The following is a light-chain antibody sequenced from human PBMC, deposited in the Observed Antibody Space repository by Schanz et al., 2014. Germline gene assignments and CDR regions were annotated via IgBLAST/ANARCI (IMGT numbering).Light chain of an antibody. CDR3: QQYGSSPRT. J-gene: IGKJ1*01. CDR2: GAS. Sequence: EMVMTQSPATLSVSPGERATLSCRASQNIFSNLAWYQQKSGQAPRLLIFGASTRATGIPDRFSGSGSVTDFTLTISRLEPEDFAVYYCQQYGSSPRTFGQGTKVEIK. CDR1: QNIFSN. V-gene: IGKV3-20*01.